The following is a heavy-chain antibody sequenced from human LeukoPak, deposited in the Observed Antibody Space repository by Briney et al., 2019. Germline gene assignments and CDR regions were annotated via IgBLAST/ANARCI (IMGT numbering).Heavy chain of an antibody. CDR3: ARPHGYCSGGSCPPGYWYFDL. D-gene: IGHD2-15*01. CDR2: IYYSGST. Sequence: SETLSLICTVSGGSISSYYWSWIRQPPGKGLEWIGYIYYSGSTNYNPSLKSRVTISVDTSENLFSLKLSSVTAADTAVYYCARPHGYCSGGSCPPGYWYFDLWGRGTLVTVSS. CDR1: GGSISSYY. V-gene: IGHV4-59*01. J-gene: IGHJ2*01.